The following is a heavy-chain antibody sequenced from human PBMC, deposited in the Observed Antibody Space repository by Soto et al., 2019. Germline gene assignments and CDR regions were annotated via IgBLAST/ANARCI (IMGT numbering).Heavy chain of an antibody. D-gene: IGHD1-1*01. CDR1: GFAFSDYF. V-gene: IGHV3-11*04. Sequence: QVQLVESGGGLVKPGGSLRLSCDASGFAFSDYFMAWIRQAPGKGLEWVAYISNTGGYISYGDFVRGRFTISRDNAKNSLLLQMNSLRVDDTAVYFCARKDSRLPHHVHNQLDVWGPGTTVIVS. CDR2: ISNTGGYI. J-gene: IGHJ6*02. CDR3: ARKDSRLPHHVHNQLDV.